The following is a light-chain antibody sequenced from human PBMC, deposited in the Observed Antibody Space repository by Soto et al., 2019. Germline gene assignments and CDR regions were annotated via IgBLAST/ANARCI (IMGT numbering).Light chain of an antibody. J-gene: IGLJ1*01. V-gene: IGLV3-1*01. Sequence: SYELTQPPSVSVSPGLTASITCSGDKLGDKLAYWYPQKPGQSPVLVMYQDSKRPSAIPERFSGSNSGNTATLTISGTQSMDEADYYCQAWDSSTAVFGTGTKLTVL. CDR2: QDS. CDR1: KLGDKL. CDR3: QAWDSSTAV.